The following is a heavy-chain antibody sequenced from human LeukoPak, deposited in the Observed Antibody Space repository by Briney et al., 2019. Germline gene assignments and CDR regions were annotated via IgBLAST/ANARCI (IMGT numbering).Heavy chain of an antibody. J-gene: IGHJ4*02. CDR3: ARGLFRFCSSGSCLSPFDY. Sequence: GGSLRLSCAASGFTVSSNYMSWVRQAPGKGLEWVSVIYSGGSTYYADSVKGRFTISRDNSKNTLYLQMNSLRAEDTAVYYCARGLFRFCSSGSCLSPFDYWGQGTLVTVSS. D-gene: IGHD2-15*01. V-gene: IGHV3-53*05. CDR1: GFTVSSNY. CDR2: IYSGGST.